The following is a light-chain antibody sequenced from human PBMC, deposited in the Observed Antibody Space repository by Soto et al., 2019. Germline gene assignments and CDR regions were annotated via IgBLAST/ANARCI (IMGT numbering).Light chain of an antibody. Sequence: EIVLTQSPGTLSLSPGERATLSCRASQSVSSSYLAWYQQTPGQAPRLLIYGASSRATGIPDRFSGSGSGTDFTLTISRLEPEDFAVSYCQQYGSSPMYTFGQGTKLEIK. CDR2: GAS. J-gene: IGKJ2*01. CDR3: QQYGSSPMYT. V-gene: IGKV3-20*01. CDR1: QSVSSSY.